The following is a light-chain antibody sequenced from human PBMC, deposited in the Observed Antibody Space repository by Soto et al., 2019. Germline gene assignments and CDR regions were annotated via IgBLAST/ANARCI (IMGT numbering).Light chain of an antibody. CDR1: QSLSGN. CDR3: QQYSSLWT. CDR2: GAS. Sequence: EIVMTQSPATLAESPGETVTLSCRASQSLSGNLAWYQQKPGRAPRLLIYGASSRATGIPDRFSGSGSGTDFTLSISRLEPEDFAVYYCQQYSSLWTFGQGTKVDNK. J-gene: IGKJ1*01. V-gene: IGKV3D-15*01.